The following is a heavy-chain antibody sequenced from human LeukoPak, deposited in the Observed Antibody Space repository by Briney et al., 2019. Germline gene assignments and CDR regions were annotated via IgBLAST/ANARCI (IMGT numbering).Heavy chain of an antibody. J-gene: IGHJ4*01. CDR2: ISGSGGST. V-gene: IGHV3-23*01. Sequence: ETLSLTCAVYGGSFSGYYWSWVRQAPGKGLEWVSAISGSGGSTYYADSVKGRFTISRDNSKNTLYLQMNSLRAEDTAVYYCAKDQADFWSGYYGTDYWGQGTLVTVSS. D-gene: IGHD3-3*01. CDR1: GGSFSGYY. CDR3: AKDQADFWSGYYGTDY.